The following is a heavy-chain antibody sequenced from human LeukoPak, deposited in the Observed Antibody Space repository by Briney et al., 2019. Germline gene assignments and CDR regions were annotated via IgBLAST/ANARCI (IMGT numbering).Heavy chain of an antibody. D-gene: IGHD3-10*01. CDR3: ACPAPYYYGSWNSP. CDR2: INHSGST. J-gene: IGHJ5*02. V-gene: IGHV4-34*01. CDR1: GGSFSGYY. Sequence: SETLSLTCAVYGGSFSGYYWSWIRQPPGKGLEWIGEINHSGSTNYNPSLKSRVTILIDTSKNQFYLKLSSVTAADTAVYYCACPAPYYYGSWNSPWGQGTLVTVSS.